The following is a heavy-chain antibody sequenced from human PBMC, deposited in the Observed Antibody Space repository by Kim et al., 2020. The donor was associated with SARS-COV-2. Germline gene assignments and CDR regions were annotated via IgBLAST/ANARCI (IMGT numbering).Heavy chain of an antibody. V-gene: IGHV6-1*01. Sequence: NDYAPSVKSRITITPNASKNQFSLQLTSVTPEDTAFYYCVRYSGWYNFDYWGQGTLVIVSS. CDR3: VRYSGWYNFDY. D-gene: IGHD6-19*01. J-gene: IGHJ4*02. CDR2: N.